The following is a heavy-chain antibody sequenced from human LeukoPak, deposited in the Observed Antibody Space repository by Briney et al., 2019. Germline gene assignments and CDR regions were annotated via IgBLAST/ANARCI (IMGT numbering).Heavy chain of an antibody. CDR1: GFTFSSYS. J-gene: IGHJ6*03. V-gene: IGHV3-21*01. CDR2: ISSSSSYI. Sequence: GGSLRLSCAASGFTFSSYSMNWVRRAPGKGLEWVSSISSSSSYIYYADSVKGRFTISRDNAKNSLYLQMNSLRAEDTAVYYCARMKTYRGYCSSTSCSRPYYMDVWGKGTTVTVSS. CDR3: ARMKTYRGYCSSTSCSRPYYMDV. D-gene: IGHD2-2*01.